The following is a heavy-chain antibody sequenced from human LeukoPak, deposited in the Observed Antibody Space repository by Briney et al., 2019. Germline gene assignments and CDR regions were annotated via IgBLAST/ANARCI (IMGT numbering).Heavy chain of an antibody. V-gene: IGHV3-7*01. CDR3: ARQSRCSSTSCYAFDI. CDR1: GFTFSRFW. Sequence: GGSLRLSCAASGFTFSRFWMSWVRQAPGKGLEWVANIKEDGSEKSYVDSVKGRFTISRDNAENSLYLEMNSLRAEGAAVYYCARQSRCSSTSCYAFDIWGQGAMVTVSS. CDR2: IKEDGSEK. D-gene: IGHD2-2*01. J-gene: IGHJ3*02.